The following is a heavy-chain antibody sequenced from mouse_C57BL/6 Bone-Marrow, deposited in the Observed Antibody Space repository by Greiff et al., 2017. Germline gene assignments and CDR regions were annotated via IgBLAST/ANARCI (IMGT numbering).Heavy chain of an antibody. D-gene: IGHD1-1*01. Sequence: EVQLQQSGGGLVQPGESLKLSCESNEYEFPSHDMSWVRKTPEKRLELVAAINSDGGSTYYPDTMERRFFISRDTTKKPLYLQMSSLRSEDTALYYCARRCTTVVYWYFDVWGTGTTVTVSS. CDR2: INSDGGST. J-gene: IGHJ1*03. CDR1: EYEFPSHD. CDR3: ARRCTTVVYWYFDV. V-gene: IGHV5-2*01.